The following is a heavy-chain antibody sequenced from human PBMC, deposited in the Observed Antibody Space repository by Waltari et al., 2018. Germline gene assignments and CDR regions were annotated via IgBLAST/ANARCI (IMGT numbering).Heavy chain of an antibody. CDR1: GGSISRSSHY. CDR2: IYYSGTT. Sequence: QLQLQESGPGLVKPSETLSLTCTFSGGSISRSSHYWGWIRQPPGKGLEWIGRIYYSGTTYYNPSLKSRVTISVDTSKNPFSLTLSSVTAADTAVYYCARIESGYYDAFDIWGQGTQVTVSS. V-gene: IGHV4-39*07. D-gene: IGHD3-3*01. J-gene: IGHJ3*02. CDR3: ARIESGYYDAFDI.